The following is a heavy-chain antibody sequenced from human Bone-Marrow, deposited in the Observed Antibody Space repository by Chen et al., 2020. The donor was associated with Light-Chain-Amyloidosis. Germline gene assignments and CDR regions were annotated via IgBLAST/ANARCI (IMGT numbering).Heavy chain of an antibody. CDR1: GYTFPTYW. Sequence: EVQLEQSGPEVKKPGESLKISCTGSGYTFPTYWLGWVRQMPGKGLEWMGVIYPDDSDARYSPSFEGQVTISADKSITTAYLQWRSLKASDTAMYYCARRRDGYNFDYWGQGTLVTVSS. CDR2: IYPDDSDA. CDR3: ARRRDGYNFDY. V-gene: IGHV5-51*01. J-gene: IGHJ4*02. D-gene: IGHD5-12*01.